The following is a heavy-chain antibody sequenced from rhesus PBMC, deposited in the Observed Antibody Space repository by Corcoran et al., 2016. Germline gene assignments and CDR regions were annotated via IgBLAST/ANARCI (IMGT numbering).Heavy chain of an antibody. CDR3: ATERGIAGTADLYGLDS. CDR2: VDPEDGEA. J-gene: IGHJ6*01. Sequence: EVQLVQSGAEVKKTGASVKISCKASGYTFTDYYLHWVRQAPGKGLEWMGRVDPEDGEAIPPQTFQDRFTITADTSADTAYMELSSLRSEDTAVYYCATERGIAGTADLYGLDSWGQGVVVTVSS. CDR1: GYTFTDYY. D-gene: IGHD1-1-1*01. V-gene: IGHV1-111*02.